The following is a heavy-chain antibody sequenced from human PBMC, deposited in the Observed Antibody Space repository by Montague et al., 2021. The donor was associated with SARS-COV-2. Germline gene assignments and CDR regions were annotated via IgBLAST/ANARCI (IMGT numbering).Heavy chain of an antibody. CDR2: IYSGGST. D-gene: IGHD5-18*01. Sequence: RSLSLAASGFTVSSNYMSWVRQAPGKGLEWVSVIYSGGSTYYADSVKGRFTISRDNSKNTLYLQMNSLRAEDTAVYYCARGAAMVTILYYYYGMDVWGQGTTVTVSS. V-gene: IGHV3-53*01. J-gene: IGHJ6*02. CDR3: ARGAAMVTILYYYYGMDV. CDR1: GFTVSSNY.